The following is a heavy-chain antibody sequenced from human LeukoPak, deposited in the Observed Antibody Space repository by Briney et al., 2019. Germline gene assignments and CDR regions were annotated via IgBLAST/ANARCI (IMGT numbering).Heavy chain of an antibody. CDR2: IYYSGST. CDR1: GGSISSYY. Sequence: SETLSLTCTVSGGSISSYYWSWIRQPAGKGLEWIGYIYYSGSTNYNPSLKSRVTISVDTSKNQFSLKLSSVTAADTAVYYCARGAFYGDYDYWGQGTLVTVSS. J-gene: IGHJ4*02. V-gene: IGHV4-59*01. CDR3: ARGAFYGDYDY. D-gene: IGHD4-17*01.